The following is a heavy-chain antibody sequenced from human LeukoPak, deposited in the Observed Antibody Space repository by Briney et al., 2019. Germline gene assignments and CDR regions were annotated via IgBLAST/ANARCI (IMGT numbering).Heavy chain of an antibody. CDR3: AKDRGSCSSTSCYYFDY. D-gene: IGHD2-2*01. CDR2: ISYDGSNK. Sequence: TGGSLRLSCAASGFTFSSYGMHWVRQAPGKGLEWVALISYDGSNKYYADSVKGRFTISRDNSKNTLYLQMNSLRAEDTTLYYCAKDRGSCSSTSCYYFDYWGQGTLVTVSS. J-gene: IGHJ4*02. CDR1: GFTFSSYG. V-gene: IGHV3-30*18.